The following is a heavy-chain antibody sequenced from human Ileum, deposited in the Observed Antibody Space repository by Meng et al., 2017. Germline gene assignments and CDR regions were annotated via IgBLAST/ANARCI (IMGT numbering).Heavy chain of an antibody. D-gene: IGHD3-22*01. Sequence: QVQVVHAGAEGNSPGASVKVSCKASGYTFSSYAIHWVRQAPGQRLEWLGWINIGNGDTRYSQMFQGRLTITRDTSATAAYMELSGLRSEDTAVYYCARGQYYDSSGYFLPDYWGQGTLVTVSS. CDR3: ARGQYYDSSGYFLPDY. J-gene: IGHJ4*02. CDR2: INIGNGDT. V-gene: IGHV1-3*04. CDR1: GYTFSSYA.